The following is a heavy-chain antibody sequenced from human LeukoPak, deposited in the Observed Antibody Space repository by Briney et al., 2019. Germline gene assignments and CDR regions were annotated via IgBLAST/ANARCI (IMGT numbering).Heavy chain of an antibody. D-gene: IGHD6-19*01. CDR3: ARGRVGGWTDY. CDR1: GFTFSSYA. CDR2: ISYDGSNK. Sequence: PGGSLRLSCAASGFTFSSYAMHWVRQAPGKGLEWVAVISYDGSNKYYADSVKGRFTISRDNSKNTLYLQMNSLRAEDTAVYYCARGRVGGWTDYWGQGTLVTVSS. V-gene: IGHV3-30*04. J-gene: IGHJ4*02.